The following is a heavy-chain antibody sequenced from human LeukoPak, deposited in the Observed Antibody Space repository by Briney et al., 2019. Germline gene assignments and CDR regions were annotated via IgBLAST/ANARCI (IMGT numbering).Heavy chain of an antibody. CDR3: ARDRPQQWLVRGQRGYYYYMDV. V-gene: IGHV3-7*01. Sequence: GGSLRLSCAASGFTFNNYWMTWVRQAPGMGLEWVANIRQDGSEKYYVDSVKGRFTISRDIAKNSLYLQMNSLRAEDTAVYYCARDRPQQWLVRGQRGYYYYMDVWGKGTTVTISS. D-gene: IGHD6-19*01. J-gene: IGHJ6*03. CDR2: IRQDGSEK. CDR1: GFTFNNYW.